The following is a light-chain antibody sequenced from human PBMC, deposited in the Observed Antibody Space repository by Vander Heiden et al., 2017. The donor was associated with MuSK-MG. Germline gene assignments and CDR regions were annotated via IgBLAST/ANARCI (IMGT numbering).Light chain of an antibody. V-gene: IGKV1-33*01. Sequence: DIQMTQSPSSLSASVGDRVTITCQASQDISNYLNWYQQKPGKAPKLLIYDASNLETGVPSRFSRSGSGTDFTFTISSLQPEDIATYSCQQDCNLPVTFGQGTKLEIK. CDR2: DAS. J-gene: IGKJ2*01. CDR1: QDISNY. CDR3: QQDCNLPVT.